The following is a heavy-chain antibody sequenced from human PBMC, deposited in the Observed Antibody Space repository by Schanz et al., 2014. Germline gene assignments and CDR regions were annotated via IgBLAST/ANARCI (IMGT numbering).Heavy chain of an antibody. V-gene: IGHV3-23*01. CDR2: MSGSGSTA. J-gene: IGHJ3*02. Sequence: EVQLLESGGGLVQPGGSLRLSCVASGFTFFGSFAMSWVRQAPGKGLEWVSGMSGSGSTADYADSVKVRFTISRDNSNNTVFLQMNSLRAEDTAVYYCAKDFFIGVARGVIISHDAIDIWGQGTKVTVSS. D-gene: IGHD3-10*01. CDR1: GFTFFGSFA. CDR3: AKDFFIGVARGVIISHDAIDI.